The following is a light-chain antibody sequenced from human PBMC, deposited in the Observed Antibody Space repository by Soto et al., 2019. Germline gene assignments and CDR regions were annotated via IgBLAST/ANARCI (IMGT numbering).Light chain of an antibody. Sequence: EIVLTQSPGTLSLSPRERATLSCRASQSVSSSYLAWYQQKPGQAPRLLIYGASSRATGIPDRFSGSGSGTDFTLTISSLQSEDFAVYYCQQYNTWPLITFGPGTRLEIK. CDR3: QQYNTWPLIT. V-gene: IGKV3-20*01. CDR2: GAS. J-gene: IGKJ5*01. CDR1: QSVSSSY.